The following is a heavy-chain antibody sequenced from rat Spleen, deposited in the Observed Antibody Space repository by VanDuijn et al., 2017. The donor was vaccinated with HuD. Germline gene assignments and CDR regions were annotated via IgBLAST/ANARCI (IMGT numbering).Heavy chain of an antibody. CDR1: GFTFSDYD. Sequence: EMQLVESGGGLVQPGRSLKLSCAASGFTFSDYDMAWVRQAPTKGLEWVASISTSGAGTYYRDSVKGRFTVSRDDAKSTLYLQMDSLRSEDTATYYCTTYGGLRNWFAYWGQGTLVTVSS. J-gene: IGHJ3*01. V-gene: IGHV5-27*01. CDR3: TTYGGLRNWFAY. CDR2: ISTSGAGT. D-gene: IGHD4-1*01.